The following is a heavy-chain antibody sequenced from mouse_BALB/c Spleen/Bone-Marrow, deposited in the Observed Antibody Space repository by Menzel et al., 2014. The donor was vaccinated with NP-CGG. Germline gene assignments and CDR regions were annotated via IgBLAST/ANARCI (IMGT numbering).Heavy chain of an antibody. Sequence: NIKDTYMHWVKQRPEQGLEWVGRIDPANGNTKYDPKFQGKATITADTSSNTAYLQLSSLTSEDTAVYYCARWEYYAMDYWGQGTSVTVSS. V-gene: IGHV14-3*02. D-gene: IGHD4-1*01. CDR1: NIKDTY. CDR2: IDPANGNT. J-gene: IGHJ4*01. CDR3: ARWEYYAMDY.